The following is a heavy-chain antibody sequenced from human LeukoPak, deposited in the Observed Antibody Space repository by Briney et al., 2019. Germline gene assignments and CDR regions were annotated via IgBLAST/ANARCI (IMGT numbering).Heavy chain of an antibody. CDR1: GVSFSSSDW. J-gene: IGHJ6*04. CDR3: ARDLYPYGLDV. Sequence: PSETLSLTCTVSGVSFSSSDWWTWVRQPPGKGLEWIEEIFYSGSTNYNPSLKSRVTISIDRSKNHFSLKLSSVTAADTAVYYCARDLYPYGLDVWGKGTTVTVSS. CDR2: IFYSGST. V-gene: IGHV4-4*02.